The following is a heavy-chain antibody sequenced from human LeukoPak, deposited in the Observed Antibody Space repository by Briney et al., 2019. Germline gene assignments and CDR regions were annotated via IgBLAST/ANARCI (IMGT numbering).Heavy chain of an antibody. CDR1: GYTFTNYW. Sequence: GESLKISCKASGYTFTNYWIGWVRQMPGKGLEWMGIIYPGDSDTRYSPSFQGQVTISADKSISTAYLQWSSLRASDTAMYYCATSRRSGWYFDYWGQGTLVTVSS. CDR3: ATSRRSGWYFDY. V-gene: IGHV5-51*01. D-gene: IGHD6-19*01. J-gene: IGHJ4*02. CDR2: IYPGDSDT.